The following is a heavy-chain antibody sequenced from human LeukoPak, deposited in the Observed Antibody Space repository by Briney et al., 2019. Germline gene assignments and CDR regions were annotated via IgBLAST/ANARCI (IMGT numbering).Heavy chain of an antibody. CDR2: ISYDGSNK. J-gene: IGHJ4*02. V-gene: IGHV3-30*18. CDR3: AKDWYGSGSYDY. D-gene: IGHD3-10*01. CDR1: GFTFSSYG. Sequence: PGRSLRLSCAASGFTFSSYGMHWVRQAPGKGLEWVAVISYDGSNKYYADSVKGRSTISRDNSKNTLYLQMNSLRAEDTAVYYCAKDWYGSGSYDYWGQGTLVTVSS.